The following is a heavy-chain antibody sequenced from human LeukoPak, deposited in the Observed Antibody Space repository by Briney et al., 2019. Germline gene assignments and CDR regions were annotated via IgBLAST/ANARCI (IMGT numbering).Heavy chain of an antibody. CDR2: INHSGST. J-gene: IGHJ4*02. V-gene: IGHV4-34*01. Sequence: SETLSLTCAVYGGSFSGYYWSWIRQPPGKGLEWIGEINHSGSTNYNPSLKSRVTISVDTSKNQFSLKLSSVTAADTAVYYCARRDGYNYYYWGQGILVTVSS. CDR3: ARRDGYNYYY. D-gene: IGHD5-24*01. CDR1: GGSFSGYY.